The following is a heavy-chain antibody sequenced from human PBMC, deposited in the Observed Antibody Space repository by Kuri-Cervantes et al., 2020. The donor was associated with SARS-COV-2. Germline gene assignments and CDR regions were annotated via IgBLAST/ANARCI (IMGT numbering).Heavy chain of an antibody. D-gene: IGHD5-12*01. Sequence: GGSLRLSCSASGFTFGTHAMHWVRQAPGKGLEYVSGLNDNGNKIHYADSAKGRFTISRDNSKSTVYLQMSSLGAEDTGLYYCVKDLIGYWASDYWGQGTLVTVSS. J-gene: IGHJ4*02. CDR3: VKDLIGYWASDY. V-gene: IGHV3-64D*06. CDR2: LNDNGNKI. CDR1: GFTFGTHA.